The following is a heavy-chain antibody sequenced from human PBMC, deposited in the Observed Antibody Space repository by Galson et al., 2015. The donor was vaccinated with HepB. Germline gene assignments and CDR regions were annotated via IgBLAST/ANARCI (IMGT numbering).Heavy chain of an antibody. V-gene: IGHV4-59*01. J-gene: IGHJ4*02. Sequence: CTVSGGSISSDYWSWIRQPPGKGLEWIGYISYNERTNYNPSHKSRVTISVDTSKNQFSLNLSSVTAADTAVYYCARLIAVVPAATATYQFDYWGQGTLVTVSS. CDR1: GGSISSDY. CDR3: ARLIAVVPAATATYQFDY. CDR2: ISYNERT. D-gene: IGHD2-2*01.